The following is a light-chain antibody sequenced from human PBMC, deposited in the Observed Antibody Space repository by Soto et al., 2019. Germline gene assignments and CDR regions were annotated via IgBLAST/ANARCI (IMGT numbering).Light chain of an antibody. CDR2: EVS. V-gene: IGLV2-8*01. CDR1: SSDVGGYNY. Sequence: VLTQPPSASGSPGQSVTISCTGTSSDVGGYNYVSWYQQHPGKAPKLMIYEVSKRPSGVPDRFSGSKSGNTASLTVSGLQAEDEADYYCSSYAGSNAVVFGGGTKVTVL. CDR3: SSYAGSNAVV. J-gene: IGLJ2*01.